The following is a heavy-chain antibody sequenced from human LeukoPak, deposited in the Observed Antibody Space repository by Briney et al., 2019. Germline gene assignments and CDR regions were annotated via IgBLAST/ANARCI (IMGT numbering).Heavy chain of an antibody. Sequence: ASVKVSCKASGYTFTSYGISWVRQAPGQGVEWMGWISAYNGNTNYAQKLQGRVTMTTDTSTSTAYMELRSLRSDDTAVYYYARVGTYYYDSSGYGNWFDPWGQGTLVTVSS. V-gene: IGHV1-18*01. J-gene: IGHJ5*02. D-gene: IGHD3-22*01. CDR1: GYTFTSYG. CDR3: ARVGTYYYDSSGYGNWFDP. CDR2: ISAYNGNT.